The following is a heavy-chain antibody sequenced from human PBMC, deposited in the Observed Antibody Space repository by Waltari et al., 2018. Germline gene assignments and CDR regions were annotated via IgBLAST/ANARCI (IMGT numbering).Heavy chain of an antibody. CDR3: ARGPDHAKTGY. CDR2: MHPSGST. V-gene: IGHV4-34*01. CDR1: GGSFSGYY. J-gene: IGHJ4*02. Sequence: QVQLQQWGAGLLKPSETLSLTCAVYGGSFSGYYGSWIRQPPGKGLEWIGEMHPSGSTYYNPSLQSRVTILVDTSKNQLSLKLSSVTAAETAVYYCARGPDHAKTGYWGQGTLVTVSS.